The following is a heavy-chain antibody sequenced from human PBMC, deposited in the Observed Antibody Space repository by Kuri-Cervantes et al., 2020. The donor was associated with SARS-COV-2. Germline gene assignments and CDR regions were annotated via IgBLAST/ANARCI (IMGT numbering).Heavy chain of an antibody. CDR2: IYYSGST. V-gene: IGHV4-59*12. CDR1: GGSISSYY. D-gene: IGHD3-16*02. CDR3: ARGVIVTGPNDYYYYYGMDV. Sequence: GSLRLSCTVSGGSISSYYWSWIRQPPGKGLEWIGYIYYSGSTNYNPSLKSRVTMSVDMSKNQFSLKLSSVTAADTAVYYCARGVIVTGPNDYYYYYGMDVWGQGTTVTVSS. J-gene: IGHJ6*02.